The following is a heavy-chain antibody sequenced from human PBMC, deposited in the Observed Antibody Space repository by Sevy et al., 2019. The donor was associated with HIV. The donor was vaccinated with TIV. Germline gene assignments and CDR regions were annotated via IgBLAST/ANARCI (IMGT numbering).Heavy chain of an antibody. CDR1: GFTFSSYG. CDR3: AKVGPGGSCLYYLDY. Sequence: GGSLRLSCAASGFTFSSYGMHWVRQAPGKGLEWVSAFSYAGGKIYYGDSVKGRFTISRDNSKNTLYLQMNSLRPEDTAVDYSAKVGPGGSCLYYLDYWGQGTLVTVSS. V-gene: IGHV3-30*18. CDR2: FSYAGGKI. J-gene: IGHJ4*02. D-gene: IGHD1-26*01.